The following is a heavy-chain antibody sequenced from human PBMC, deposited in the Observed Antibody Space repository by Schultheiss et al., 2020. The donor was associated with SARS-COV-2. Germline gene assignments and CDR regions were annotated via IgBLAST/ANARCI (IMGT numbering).Heavy chain of an antibody. CDR2: ISSSSSYI. CDR1: GFTFSSYA. D-gene: IGHD7-27*01. J-gene: IGHJ4*02. Sequence: GGSLRLSCAASGFTFSSYAMSWVRQAPGKGLVWVSSISSSSSYIYYADSVKGRFTISRDNSKNTLYLQMNSLRAEDTAVYYCAKGAKLGRGYYFDYWGQGTLVTVSS. V-gene: IGHV3-21*01. CDR3: AKGAKLGRGYYFDY.